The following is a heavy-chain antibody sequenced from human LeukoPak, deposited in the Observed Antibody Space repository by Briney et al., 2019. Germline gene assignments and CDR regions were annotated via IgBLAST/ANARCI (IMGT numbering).Heavy chain of an antibody. CDR3: ARDPPLGYGDYALRFDP. D-gene: IGHD4-17*01. CDR2: IIPIFGTA. Sequence: GASVKVSCRASGGTFSSYAISWVRQAPGQGLEWMGRIIPIFGTANDAQKFQGRVTITTDESTSTAYMELSSLRSEDTAVYYCARDPPLGYGDYALRFDPWGQGTLVTVSS. J-gene: IGHJ5*02. CDR1: GGTFSSYA. V-gene: IGHV1-69*05.